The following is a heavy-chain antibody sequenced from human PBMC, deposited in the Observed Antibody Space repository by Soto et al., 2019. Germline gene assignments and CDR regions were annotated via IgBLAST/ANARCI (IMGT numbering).Heavy chain of an antibody. J-gene: IGHJ4*02. V-gene: IGHV4-61*01. Sequence: PSDTVSFNCPVSGGSVRSGSHYCSCIRHPPGPRLECFGYVYYSGSTNYTPSLQSRVTISVDTSKNQFSLKLNSVTAADTAVYYCARGHDFWSGFSYFDYWGQGTMVNVSS. D-gene: IGHD3-3*01. CDR2: VYYSGST. CDR3: ARGHDFWSGFSYFDY. CDR1: GGSVRSGSHY.